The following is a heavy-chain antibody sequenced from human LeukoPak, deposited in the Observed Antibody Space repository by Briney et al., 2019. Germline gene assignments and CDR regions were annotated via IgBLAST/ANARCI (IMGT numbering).Heavy chain of an antibody. V-gene: IGHV3-21*01. Sequence: PGGSLRLSCAASGFTFSSYSMNWVRQAPGKGLEWVSSISSSSSYIYYADSVKGRFTISRDNAKNSLYLQMNSLRAEDTAVYYCAKGLRPGSGSYYIRFGYWGQGTLVTVSS. CDR2: ISSSSSYI. J-gene: IGHJ4*02. CDR3: AKGLRPGSGSYYIRFGY. D-gene: IGHD3-10*01. CDR1: GFTFSSYS.